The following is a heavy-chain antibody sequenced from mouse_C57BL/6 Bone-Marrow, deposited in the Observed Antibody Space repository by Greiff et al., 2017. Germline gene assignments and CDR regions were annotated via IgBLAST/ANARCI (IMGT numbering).Heavy chain of an antibody. J-gene: IGHJ2*01. D-gene: IGHD2-1*01. V-gene: IGHV5-15*01. Sequence: DVKLVESGGGLVQPGGSLKLSCAASGFTFSDYGMAWVRQAPRKGPEWVAFISNLASSIYYADTVTGRFTISRENAKNTMYLEMSSLRSEDTAMYYCERQDYGNYFDYWGQGTTLTVSS. CDR1: GFTFSDYG. CDR3: ERQDYGNYFDY. CDR2: ISNLASSI.